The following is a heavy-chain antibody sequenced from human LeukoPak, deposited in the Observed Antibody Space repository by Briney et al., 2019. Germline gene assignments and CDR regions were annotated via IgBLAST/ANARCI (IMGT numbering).Heavy chain of an antibody. V-gene: IGHV5-51*01. D-gene: IGHD4-17*01. J-gene: IGHJ4*02. CDR2: IYPGDSDT. CDR1: GYRLSNSW. CDR3: ARLRLTTMTDHFDS. Sequence: GESLKISCKDSGYRLSNSWIGWVRQMPGRGLEWMGIIYPGDSDTRYSPSFQGQVTISADNSITTAYLQWSSLKASDTAMYYCARLRLTTMTDHFDSWGQGTLVTVSS.